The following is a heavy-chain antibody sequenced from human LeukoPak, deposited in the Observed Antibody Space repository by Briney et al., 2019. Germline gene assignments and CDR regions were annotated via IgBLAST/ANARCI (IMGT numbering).Heavy chain of an antibody. CDR1: GFTFSSYS. CDR3: AKAPGYCSSTSCYYFDY. J-gene: IGHJ4*02. CDR2: ISSSSSTI. Sequence: GGSLRLSCAASGFTFSSYSMNWVRQAPGKGLEWVSYISSSSSTIYYADSVKGRFTISRDNSKNTLYLQMNSLRAEDTAVYYCAKAPGYCSSTSCYYFDYWGQGTLVTVSS. V-gene: IGHV3-48*01. D-gene: IGHD2-2*01.